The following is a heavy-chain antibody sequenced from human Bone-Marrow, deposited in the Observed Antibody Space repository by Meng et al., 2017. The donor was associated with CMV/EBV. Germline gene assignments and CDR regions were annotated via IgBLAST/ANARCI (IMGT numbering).Heavy chain of an antibody. CDR1: GFTFDDYS. CDR3: ASGLELRH. Sequence: SLKISCAASGFTFDDYSMHWVRQAPGKGLEWVSGISWNSGSIGYADSVKGRFTISRDNAKNSLYLQMNSLRAEDTALYYCASGLELRHWGQGTLVTVSS. V-gene: IGHV3-9*01. D-gene: IGHD1-7*01. J-gene: IGHJ4*02. CDR2: ISWNSGSI.